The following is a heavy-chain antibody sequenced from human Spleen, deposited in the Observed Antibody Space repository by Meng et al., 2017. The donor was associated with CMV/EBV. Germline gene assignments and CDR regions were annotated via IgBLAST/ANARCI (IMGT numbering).Heavy chain of an antibody. J-gene: IGHJ6*02. V-gene: IGHV2-26*01. CDR1: GFSLSNARMG. Sequence: SGPTLVKPTETLTLTCTVSGFSLSNARMGVSWIRQPPGKALEWLAHIFSNDEKSYSTSLKSRLTISKDTYKSQVDLTMTNMDPVDTATYYFARDANGDDYGMDVWGQGSTVTVSS. D-gene: IGHD4/OR15-4a*01. CDR3: ARDANGDDYGMDV. CDR2: IFSNDEK.